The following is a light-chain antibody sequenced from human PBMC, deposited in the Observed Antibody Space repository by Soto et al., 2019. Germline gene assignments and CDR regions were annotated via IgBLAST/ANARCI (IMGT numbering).Light chain of an antibody. V-gene: IGLV1-51*01. Sequence: QSVLTQPPSVSAAPGQKVTISCSGISSNIGNNYVSWYQQLPGTAPKLLIYDNNKRPSGIPDRFSGSKSGTSATLGITGLQTGDEGDYYCATWDTSQRGVIFGGGTKVTVL. J-gene: IGLJ2*01. CDR1: SSNIGNNY. CDR2: DNN. CDR3: ATWDTSQRGVI.